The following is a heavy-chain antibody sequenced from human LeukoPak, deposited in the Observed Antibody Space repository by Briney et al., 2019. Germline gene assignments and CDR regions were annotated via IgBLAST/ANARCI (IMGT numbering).Heavy chain of an antibody. CDR2: IYSGGST. CDR3: ARANPYYGMDV. CDR1: GFTVSSNY. V-gene: IGHV3-53*01. Sequence: SGGSLRLSCAAPGFTVSSNYMSWVRQAPGKGLEWVSVIYSGGSTYYADSVKGRFTISRDNSKNTLYLQMNSLRAEDTAVYYCARANPYYGMDVWGQGTTVTVSS. J-gene: IGHJ6*02.